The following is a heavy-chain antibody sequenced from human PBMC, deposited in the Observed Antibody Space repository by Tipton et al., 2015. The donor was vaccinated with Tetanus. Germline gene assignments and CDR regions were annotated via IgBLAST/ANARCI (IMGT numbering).Heavy chain of an antibody. D-gene: IGHD6-25*01. CDR2: IYYSGST. Sequence: LRLSCTVSGGSISSGDYYRSWIRQPPGKGLEWIGYIYYSGSTYYNPSLKSRVTISVDTSKNQFSLKLSSVTAADTAVYYCAREKSGSSWGQGTLVTVSS. V-gene: IGHV4-30-4*01. J-gene: IGHJ5*02. CDR3: AREKSGSS. CDR1: GGSISSGDYY.